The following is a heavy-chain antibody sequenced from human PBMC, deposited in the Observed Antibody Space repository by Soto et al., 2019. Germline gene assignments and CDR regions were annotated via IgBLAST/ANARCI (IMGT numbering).Heavy chain of an antibody. CDR3: ATAVRGSAWSY. Sequence: EVKLEESGGGLVQTGGSLRLSCAVSGFTFSGYWMRWVRQSPGRGLEGVADIKDDGSQTYYVGSVRGRFTISTHNGQNPLYLPMNSLRVEATSVYYCATAVRGSAWSYWCQGTLVTVSS. D-gene: IGHD6-19*01. CDR2: IKDDGSQT. V-gene: IGHV3-7*01. CDR1: GFTFSGYW. J-gene: IGHJ4*02.